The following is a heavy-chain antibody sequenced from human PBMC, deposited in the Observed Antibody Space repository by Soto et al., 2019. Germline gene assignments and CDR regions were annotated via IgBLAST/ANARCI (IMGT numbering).Heavy chain of an antibody. CDR2: IWSDGSKK. J-gene: IGHJ4*02. Sequence: QVQLVESGGGVVQPGRSLRLSCAASGFTFSTYHMHWVRQAPGKGLEWVALIWSDGSKKWYADSVKGRFTISRDNSKNTLYLQMDSLRVEDMVVYYCARIGTWALNFDYWGQGTLGTVSS. V-gene: IGHV3-33*01. CDR1: GFTFSTYH. CDR3: ARIGTWALNFDY. D-gene: IGHD7-27*01.